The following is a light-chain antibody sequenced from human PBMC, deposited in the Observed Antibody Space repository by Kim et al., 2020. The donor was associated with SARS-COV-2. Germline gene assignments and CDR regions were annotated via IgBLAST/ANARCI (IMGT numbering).Light chain of an antibody. J-gene: IGKJ2*01. V-gene: IGKV1-NL1*01. CDR1: QGISSS. CDR3: QQYYTTPYT. CDR2: AAS. Sequence: ASVGDRVAITCRSSQGISSSLAWYQQKPGKAPEVLLYAASKLEDGVPARFGGSGSGTDYSLTITSLQPADFATYYCQQYYTTPYTFGQGTKLEI.